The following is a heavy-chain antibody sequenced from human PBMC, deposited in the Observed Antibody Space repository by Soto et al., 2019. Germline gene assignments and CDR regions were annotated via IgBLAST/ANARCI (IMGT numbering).Heavy chain of an antibody. CDR3: ARDKHRWLIDY. CDR1: GFTFSSYG. CDR2: IWYDGSNK. D-gene: IGHD6-19*01. V-gene: IGHV3-33*01. Sequence: PGGSLRLSCAASGFTFSSYGMHWVRQAPGKGLEWVAVIWYDGSNKYYADSVKGRFTISRDNSKNTLYLQMNSLRAEDTAVYYCARDKHRWLIDYWGQGTLVTVSS. J-gene: IGHJ4*02.